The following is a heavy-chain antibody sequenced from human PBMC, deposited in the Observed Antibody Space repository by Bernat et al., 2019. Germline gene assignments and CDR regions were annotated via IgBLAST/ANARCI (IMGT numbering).Heavy chain of an antibody. CDR3: MGVHLGH. V-gene: IGHV4-34*02. D-gene: IGHD1-1*01. J-gene: IGHJ1*01. CDR1: GESFSGFF. Sequence: QVHLQQWGAGLLKPSETLSLTCAAYGESFSGFFWSWVRQSPGKGLEWIGEINHRGITNYNPSLKSRVTMSIDTSKAQFSLRLNSVTAAGTAVYYCMGVHLGHWDQGALVIVSS. CDR2: INHRGIT.